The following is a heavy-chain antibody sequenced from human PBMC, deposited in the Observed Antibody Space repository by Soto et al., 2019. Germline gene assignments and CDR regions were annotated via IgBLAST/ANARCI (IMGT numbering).Heavy chain of an antibody. V-gene: IGHV3-30*18. CDR3: AKEINTAMVSYPVYYYYYGMDV. CDR1: GFTFSSYG. D-gene: IGHD5-18*01. CDR2: ISYDGSNK. Sequence: GGSLRLSCAASGFTFSSYGMHWVRQAPGKGLEWVAVISYDGSNKYYADSVKGRFTISRDNSKNTLYLQMNSLRAEDTAVYYCAKEINTAMVSYPVYYYYYGMDVWGQGTTVTVSS. J-gene: IGHJ6*02.